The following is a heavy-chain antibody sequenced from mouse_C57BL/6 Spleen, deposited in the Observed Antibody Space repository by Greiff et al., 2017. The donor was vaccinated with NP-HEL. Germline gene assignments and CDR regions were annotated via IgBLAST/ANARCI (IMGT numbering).Heavy chain of an antibody. V-gene: IGHV1-64*01. J-gene: IGHJ1*03. CDR2: IHPNSGST. Sequence: QVQLQQPGAELVKPGASVKLSCKASGYTFTSYWMHWVKQRPGQGLEWIGMIHPNSGSTNYNEKLKSKATLTVDKSSSTAYMQLSSLTSEDSAVYYCARSEGFPDWYFDVWGTGTTVTVSS. CDR1: GYTFTSYW. CDR3: ARSEGFPDWYFDV.